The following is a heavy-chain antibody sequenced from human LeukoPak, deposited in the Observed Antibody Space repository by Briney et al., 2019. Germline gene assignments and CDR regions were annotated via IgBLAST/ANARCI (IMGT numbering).Heavy chain of an antibody. D-gene: IGHD6-19*01. Sequence: GGSLRLSCAASAFTFSSFAMHWVRQAPGKGLEWMAVISYTGSEKYYADSVKGRFTISRDNSKNTLYLQMNSLRGGDTAVYYCARGFSSGWSYYFDYWGQGTLVTVSS. V-gene: IGHV3-30-3*01. CDR2: ISYTGSEK. CDR1: AFTFSSFA. J-gene: IGHJ4*02. CDR3: ARGFSSGWSYYFDY.